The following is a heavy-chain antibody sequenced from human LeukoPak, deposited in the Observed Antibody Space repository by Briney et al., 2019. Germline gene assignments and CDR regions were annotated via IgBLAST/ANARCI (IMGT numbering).Heavy chain of an antibody. CDR3: ARIRGGSSTWTRDAFDI. V-gene: IGHV2-70*11. D-gene: IGHD1-26*01. J-gene: IGHJ3*02. Sequence: SGPALVKPTQTLTLTCTFSGFSLSTSGMCVSWIRQPPGKALGWLARIDWDDDKYYSTSLKTRLTISKDTSKNQVVLTMTNMDPVDTATYYCARIRGGSSTWTRDAFDIWGQGTMVTVSS. CDR1: GFSLSTSGMC. CDR2: IDWDDDK.